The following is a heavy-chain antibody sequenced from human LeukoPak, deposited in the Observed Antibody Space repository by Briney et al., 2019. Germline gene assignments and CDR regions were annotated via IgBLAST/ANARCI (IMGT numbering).Heavy chain of an antibody. D-gene: IGHD6-19*01. CDR3: ARDTGSGWYDAFDI. CDR2: IYTSGST. Sequence: SETLSLTCTVSGGSISSYYWSWIRQPAGKGLEWVGRIYTSGSTNYNPSLKSRVTMSVDTSKNQFSLKLSSVTAADTAVYYCARDTGSGWYDAFDIWGQGTMVTVSS. V-gene: IGHV4-4*07. J-gene: IGHJ3*02. CDR1: GGSISSYY.